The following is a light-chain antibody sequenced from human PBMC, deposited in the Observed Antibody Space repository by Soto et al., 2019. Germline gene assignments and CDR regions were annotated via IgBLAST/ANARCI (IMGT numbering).Light chain of an antibody. Sequence: DIPMTQSPSTLSASVGDRVTITCRASQSISTWLAWYQQKPGKAPKLLIYKASNLESGVPSRFSGRGSGTDFTLTISSLQPDDFATYYCQQHSSYSTFGQGTKLEIK. CDR1: QSISTW. CDR2: KAS. CDR3: QQHSSYST. V-gene: IGKV1-5*03. J-gene: IGKJ2*01.